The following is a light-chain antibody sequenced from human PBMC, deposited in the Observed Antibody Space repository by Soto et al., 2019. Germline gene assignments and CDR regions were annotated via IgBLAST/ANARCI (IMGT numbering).Light chain of an antibody. CDR1: QSVSSY. J-gene: IGKJ5*01. CDR3: QQRSNWPPIT. Sequence: DIVMTQSPDSLAVSLGERATPSCRASQSVSSYLAWYQQKPGQAPRLLIYDASNRATGIPARFSGGGSGTDFTLTIDNLEPEDFAIYYCQQRSNWPPITFGQGTRLEIK. CDR2: DAS. V-gene: IGKV3-11*01.